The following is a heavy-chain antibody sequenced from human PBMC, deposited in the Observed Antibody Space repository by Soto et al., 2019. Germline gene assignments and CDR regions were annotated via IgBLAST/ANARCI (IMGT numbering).Heavy chain of an antibody. CDR3: ARDRGVLLWFGDAFDI. CDR2: ISSSSSYI. CDR1: GFTFSSYS. V-gene: IGHV3-21*01. Sequence: EVQLVESGGGLVKPGGSLRLSCAASGFTFSSYSMNWVRQAPGKGLEWVSSISSSSSYIYYADSVKGRFTISRDNAKNSLYLQMNSLRAEDTALYYCARDRGVLLWFGDAFDIWGQGTMVTVSS. J-gene: IGHJ3*02. D-gene: IGHD3-10*01.